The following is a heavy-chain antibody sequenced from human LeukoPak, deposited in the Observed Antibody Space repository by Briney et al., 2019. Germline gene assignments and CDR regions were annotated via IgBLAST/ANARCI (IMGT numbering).Heavy chain of an antibody. D-gene: IGHD2-15*01. V-gene: IGHV1-8*01. CDR1: GYTFTSYD. J-gene: IGHJ4*02. Sequence: ASVKVSCKASGYTFTSYDINWVRQAPGQGLEWVGWMNPNSGNTGSAQKVQGRITITMNTSISTAYMELSSLRSEDTAVYYCARGVEGLGYCSGGSCYSGGYWGQGTLVTVSS. CDR2: MNPNSGNT. CDR3: ARGVEGLGYCSGGSCYSGGY.